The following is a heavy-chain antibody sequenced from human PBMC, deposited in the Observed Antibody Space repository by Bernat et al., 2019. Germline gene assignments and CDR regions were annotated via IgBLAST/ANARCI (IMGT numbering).Heavy chain of an antibody. J-gene: IGHJ2*01. CDR1: GFTFSSYA. D-gene: IGHD6-19*01. CDR3: AKAMAGHWYFDL. CDR2: ISGSGGNT. Sequence: EVQLLESGGGLVQPGGSLRLSCAASGFTFSSYAMSWVRQAPGKGLAWVSAISGSGGNTDAADSVKGRFTISRDNSKNTLYLQMNSLSAEDTAVYYCAKAMAGHWYFDLWGRGTLVTVSS. V-gene: IGHV3-23*01.